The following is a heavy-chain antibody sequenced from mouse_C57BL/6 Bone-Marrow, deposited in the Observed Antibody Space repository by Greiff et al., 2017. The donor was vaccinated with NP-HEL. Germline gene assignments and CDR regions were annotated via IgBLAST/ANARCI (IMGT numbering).Heavy chain of an antibody. J-gene: IGHJ4*01. V-gene: IGHV14-3*01. Sequence: VQLQQSVAELVRPGASVKLSCTASGFNIKNTYMPWVKQRPEQGLEWIGRIDPANGNTKYAPKFQGKATITADTASNTAYLQLSSLTSEDTAIYYCASYDYDGAMDYWGQGTSVTVSS. D-gene: IGHD2-4*01. CDR1: GFNIKNTY. CDR2: IDPANGNT. CDR3: ASYDYDGAMDY.